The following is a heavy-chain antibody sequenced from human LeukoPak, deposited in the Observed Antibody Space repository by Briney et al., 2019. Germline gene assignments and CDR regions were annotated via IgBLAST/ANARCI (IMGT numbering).Heavy chain of an antibody. V-gene: IGHV3-11*04. CDR1: GFTFSDYY. Sequence: GGSLRLSCAASGFTFSDYYMGWVRQAPGKGLEWISHITNNGRAMFYADSLKGRLTIFRDNAKKSLYLQMNSLRPDDTALYYCARALADSRGYYLGFDYWGQGTLVTVSS. D-gene: IGHD3-22*01. CDR2: ITNNGRAM. CDR3: ARALADSRGYYLGFDY. J-gene: IGHJ4*02.